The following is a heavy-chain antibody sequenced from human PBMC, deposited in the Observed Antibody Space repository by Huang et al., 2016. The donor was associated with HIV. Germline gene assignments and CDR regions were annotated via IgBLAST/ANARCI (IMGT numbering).Heavy chain of an antibody. CDR3: ARSAYGDLDY. V-gene: IGHV1-8*02. D-gene: IGHD4-17*01. J-gene: IGHJ4*02. CDR2: MNPNTGNP. CDR1: GYTFTNYD. Sequence: QVHLVQSGAEVKKPGASVKVSCKASGYTFTNYDINWVRQAPGRGLELMGWMNPNTGNPGFAQSFQGRVTMTRKTSITTAYMELTSLTSEDTAVYYCARSAYGDLDYWGLGTLVSVSS.